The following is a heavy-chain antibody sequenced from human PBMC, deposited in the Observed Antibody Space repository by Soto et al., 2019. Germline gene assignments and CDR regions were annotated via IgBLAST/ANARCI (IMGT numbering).Heavy chain of an antibody. Sequence: PGGSLRLSCAASGFTFSTYAMSWVRQAPGKRLEWVSSIVGSGGSTYYADSVKGRFTISRDNSKNTLYLQMNSLRFDDTAVYYCAKDGGVMVRGVMGNWFDPWGQGTLVTVSS. CDR2: IVGSGGST. V-gene: IGHV3-23*01. D-gene: IGHD3-10*01. CDR3: AKDGGVMVRGVMGNWFDP. CDR1: GFTFSTYA. J-gene: IGHJ5*02.